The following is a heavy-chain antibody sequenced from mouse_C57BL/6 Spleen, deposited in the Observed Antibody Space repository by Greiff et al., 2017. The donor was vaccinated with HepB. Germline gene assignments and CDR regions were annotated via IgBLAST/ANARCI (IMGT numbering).Heavy chain of an antibody. Sequence: QVQLQQSGAELVRPGASVKLSCKASGYTFTDYYINWVKQRPGQGLEWIARIYPGSGNTYYNEKFKGKATLTAEKSSSTAYMQLSSLTSEDSAVYYCALYDYDGYAMDYWGQGTSVTVSS. J-gene: IGHJ4*01. CDR1: GYTFTDYY. CDR3: ALYDYDGYAMDY. D-gene: IGHD2-4*01. V-gene: IGHV1-76*01. CDR2: IYPGSGNT.